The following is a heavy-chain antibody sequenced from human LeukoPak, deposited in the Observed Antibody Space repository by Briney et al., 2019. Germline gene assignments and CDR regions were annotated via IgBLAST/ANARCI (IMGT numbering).Heavy chain of an antibody. D-gene: IGHD3-22*01. CDR3: ARDWRINYGSSPYYAESFQH. CDR2: INWNAGST. V-gene: IGHV3-20*04. Sequence: PGRSLTLARVLSGFTLDEYCIRWVRPPPQRWSGWVAGINWNAGSTRYADSVKGRFTISRDNAKNSLYLQMNSLRAEDTALYYCARDWRINYGSSPYYAESFQHWGQGTLVTVSS. J-gene: IGHJ1*01. CDR1: GFTLDEYC.